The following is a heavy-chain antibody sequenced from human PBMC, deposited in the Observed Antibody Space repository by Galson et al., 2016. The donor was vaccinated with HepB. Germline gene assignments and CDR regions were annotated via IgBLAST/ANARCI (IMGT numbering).Heavy chain of an antibody. CDR2: ISGSGRST. J-gene: IGHJ4*02. D-gene: IGHD6-25*01. CDR3: AKKGGIAAAGAGPFDY. Sequence: SLRLSCAASGFTFSSYAMTWVRQAPGKGLEWVSSISGSGRSTYYADSVKGRFTISRDNSKNTLYLQVNSLRADDTAVYYCAKKGGIAAAGAGPFDYWGQGTLVTVSS. V-gene: IGHV3-23*01. CDR1: GFTFSSYA.